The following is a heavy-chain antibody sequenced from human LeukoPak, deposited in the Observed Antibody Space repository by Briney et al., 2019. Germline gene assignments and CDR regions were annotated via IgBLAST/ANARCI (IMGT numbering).Heavy chain of an antibody. V-gene: IGHV3-64*01. Sequence: GGSLRLSCAASGFTFSSYAMHWVRQAPGKGLEYVSAISSNGGSTYYANSVKGRFTISRDNSKNTLYLQMGSLRAEDTAVYYCAATTYYYDSSGYHIDYWGQGTLVTVSS. D-gene: IGHD3-22*01. J-gene: IGHJ4*02. CDR2: ISSNGGST. CDR3: AATTYYYDSSGYHIDY. CDR1: GFTFSSYA.